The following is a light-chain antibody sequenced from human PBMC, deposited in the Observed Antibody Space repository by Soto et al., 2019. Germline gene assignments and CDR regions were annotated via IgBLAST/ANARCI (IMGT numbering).Light chain of an antibody. CDR3: QQDYNLLWT. CDR2: GAS. V-gene: IGKV3D-7*01. J-gene: IGKJ1*01. Sequence: GERVTLSCRASQSVSSSYLTWYQQKPGQAPRLLIYGASTRATGIPARFSGSGPGTDFTLTISSLQPEDFAVYYCQQDYNLLWTFGQGTKVDIK. CDR1: QSVSSSY.